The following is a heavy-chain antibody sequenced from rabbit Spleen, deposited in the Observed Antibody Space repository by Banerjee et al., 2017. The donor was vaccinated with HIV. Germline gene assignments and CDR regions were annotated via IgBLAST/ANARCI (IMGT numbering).Heavy chain of an antibody. CDR1: GFSFSGSA. CDR2: IYDGDGST. J-gene: IGHJ6*01. CDR3: ARDGISFVSTGWGLTRLDL. Sequence: EESGGDLVKPGASLTLTCTASGFSFSGSAMCWVRQTPGKGPEWIACIYDGDGSTYYASWVNGRFTISRSTSLNTVTLQMTSLTAADTATYFCARDGISFVSTGWGLTRLDLWGPGTLVTVS. D-gene: IGHD4-1*01. V-gene: IGHV1S47*01.